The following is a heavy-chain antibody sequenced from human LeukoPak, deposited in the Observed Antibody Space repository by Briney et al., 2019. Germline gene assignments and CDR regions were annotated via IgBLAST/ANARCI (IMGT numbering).Heavy chain of an antibody. CDR1: GASISSGSYY. CDR2: IYTSGST. D-gene: IGHD6-19*01. CDR3: APTVAGVREHAY. V-gene: IGHV4-61*02. J-gene: IGHJ4*02. Sequence: SETLSLTCTVSGASISSGSYYWSWIRQPAGKGLEWIGRIYTSGSTNYNPSLRSRVTVSLDTSMNQFSLNLRSVTAADTAVYYCAPTVAGVREHAYWGQGTLVTVSS.